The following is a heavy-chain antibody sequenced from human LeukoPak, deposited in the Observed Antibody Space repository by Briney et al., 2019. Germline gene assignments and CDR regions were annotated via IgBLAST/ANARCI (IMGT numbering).Heavy chain of an antibody. CDR2: ISSSSSYI. Sequence: GGSLRLSCAASGFTFSSYSMNWVRQAPGKGLEWVSSISSSSSYIYYADSVKGRFTISRDNAKNSLYLQMNSLRAEDTAVYYCARETYCTNTTCPIGDHFNYWGQGTLVTVSS. D-gene: IGHD2-2*01. V-gene: IGHV3-21*01. J-gene: IGHJ4*02. CDR3: ARETYCTNTTCPIGDHFNY. CDR1: GFTFSSYS.